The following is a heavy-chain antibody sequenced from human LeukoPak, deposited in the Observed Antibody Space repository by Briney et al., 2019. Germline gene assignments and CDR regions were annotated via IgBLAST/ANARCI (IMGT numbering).Heavy chain of an antibody. V-gene: IGHV3-23*01. CDR3: ARGGRDGYNLDY. CDR2: ISGSGGST. CDR1: GFTFSSYA. D-gene: IGHD5-24*01. J-gene: IGHJ4*02. Sequence: GGSLRLSCAASGFTFSSYAMSWVRLAPGKGLEWVSAISGSGGSTYYADSVKGRFTISRDNSKNTLYLQMNSLRAEDTAVYYCARGGRDGYNLDYWGQGTLVTVSS.